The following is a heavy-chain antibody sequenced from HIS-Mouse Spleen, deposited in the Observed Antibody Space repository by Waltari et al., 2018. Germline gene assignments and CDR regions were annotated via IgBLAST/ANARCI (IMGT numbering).Heavy chain of an antibody. J-gene: IGHJ2*01. CDR2: IYYSGST. CDR3: AREIPYSSSWYDWYFDL. CDR1: GGSISSSSYY. D-gene: IGHD6-13*01. Sequence: QLQLQESGPGLVKPSETLSLTCTVSGGSISSSSYYWGWIRQPPGKGLELIGSIYYSGSTYYNPSLTSRVTRSVDTSKNQFSLKLGSVTAADTAVYYCAREIPYSSSWYDWYFDLWGRGTLVTVSS. V-gene: IGHV4-39*07.